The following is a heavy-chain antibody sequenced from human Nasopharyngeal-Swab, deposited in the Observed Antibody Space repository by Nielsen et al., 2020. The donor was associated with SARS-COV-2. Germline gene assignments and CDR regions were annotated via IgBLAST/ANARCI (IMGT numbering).Heavy chain of an antibody. D-gene: IGHD3-10*01. J-gene: IGHJ3*02. CDR3: ARGGGSGSYYNDDAFDI. Sequence: WVRQAPGQGLEWMGIINPSGGSTSYAQKFQGRVTMTRDTSTSTVYMELSSLRSEDTAVYYCARGGGSGSYYNDDAFDIWGQGTMVTVSS. V-gene: IGHV1-46*01. CDR2: INPSGGST.